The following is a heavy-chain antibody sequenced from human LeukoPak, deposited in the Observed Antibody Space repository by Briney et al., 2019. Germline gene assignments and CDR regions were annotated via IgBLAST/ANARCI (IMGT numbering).Heavy chain of an antibody. CDR2: ISYDGSNK. V-gene: IGHV3-30*04. J-gene: IGHJ4*02. CDR1: GFTFSSYA. D-gene: IGHD1-26*01. CDR3: ARDAVRSGEFDH. Sequence: GGSLRLSCAASGFTFSSYAMHWVRQAPGKGLEWVAVISYDGSNKYYADSVKGRFTISRDNAKNSLYLQMNSLRAEDTAVYYCARDAVRSGEFDHWGQGILVTVSS.